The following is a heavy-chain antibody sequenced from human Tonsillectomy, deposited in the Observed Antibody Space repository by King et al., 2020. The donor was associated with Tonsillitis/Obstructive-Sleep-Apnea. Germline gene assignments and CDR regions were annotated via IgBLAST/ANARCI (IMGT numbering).Heavy chain of an antibody. D-gene: IGHD5-18*01. J-gene: IGHJ4*02. CDR3: ASLWIQVDS. V-gene: IGHV3-48*02. CDR1: GFTFSSYS. Sequence: VQLVESGGGLVQPGGSLRLSCAASGFTFSSYSMNWVRQAPVKGLEWGAYIISSVSTISNADPVKGRFTISRDNAKNSLYMQMNSLRDEDTAVYYCASLWIQVDSWGQGTLVTVSS. CDR2: IISSVSTI.